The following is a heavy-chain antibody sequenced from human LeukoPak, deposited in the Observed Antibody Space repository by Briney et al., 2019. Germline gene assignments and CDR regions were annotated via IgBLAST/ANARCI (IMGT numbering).Heavy chain of an antibody. Sequence: PSETLSLTCTVSGGSISSYYWSWIRQPPGKGLEWIGYIYYSGSTNYHPSLKSRVTISVDTSRNQFSLRLRSVTAADTAVYYCARGARDVYSYGVDYWGQGTLVTVSS. D-gene: IGHD5-18*01. J-gene: IGHJ4*02. CDR2: IYYSGST. CDR3: ARGARDVYSYGVDY. CDR1: GGSISSYY. V-gene: IGHV4-59*01.